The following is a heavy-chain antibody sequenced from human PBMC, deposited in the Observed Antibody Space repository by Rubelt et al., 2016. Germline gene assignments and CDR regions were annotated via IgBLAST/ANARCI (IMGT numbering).Heavy chain of an antibody. CDR2: IYYSGNT. J-gene: IGHJ3*02. CDR3: ARLRDAFDI. Sequence: GCIGYIYYSGNTNYNPSLKGRVTISIDTSKNQFSLKLNSVTAADTAVYYCARLRDAFDIWGQGTMVTVSS. V-gene: IGHV4-59*08.